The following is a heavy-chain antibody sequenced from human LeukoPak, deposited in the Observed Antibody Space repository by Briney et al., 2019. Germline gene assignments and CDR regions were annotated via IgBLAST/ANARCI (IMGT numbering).Heavy chain of an antibody. D-gene: IGHD4-4*01. Sequence: SETLSLTCTVSGGSISSGGYYWSWIRQHPGKGLEWIGYIYYSGSTYYNPSLKSRVTISVDTSKNQFSLKLSSVTAADTAVYYCARDTGDYGNYNYYYGMDVWGQGTTVTVSS. CDR3: ARDTGDYGNYNYYYGMDV. CDR1: GGSISSGGYY. V-gene: IGHV4-31*03. CDR2: IYYSGST. J-gene: IGHJ6*02.